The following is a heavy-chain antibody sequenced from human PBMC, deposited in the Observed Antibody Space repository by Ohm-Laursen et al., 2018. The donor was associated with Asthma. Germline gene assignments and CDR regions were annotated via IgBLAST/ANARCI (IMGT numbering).Heavy chain of an antibody. J-gene: IGHJ3*01. Sequence: SLRLSCAASGFTFSSYGMHWVRQAPGKGLEWVAVIWYDGTITYYADSLKGRFSISRDNSKNTLFLQMNRLRVEDTAIYYCARDSGMAVVVDAFDLWGQGTMVTVSS. CDR3: ARDSGMAVVVDAFDL. CDR1: GFTFSSYG. D-gene: IGHD6-19*01. CDR2: IWYDGTIT. V-gene: IGHV3-33*01.